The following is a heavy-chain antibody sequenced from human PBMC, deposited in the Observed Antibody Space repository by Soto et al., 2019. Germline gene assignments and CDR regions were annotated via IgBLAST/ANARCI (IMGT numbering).Heavy chain of an antibody. D-gene: IGHD5-12*01. Sequence: GESLKISCQASGYGFSSSWIAWVRHSPGKGLEWMGIVYPGDSDTRYSPSFEGQVTLSVDRSISTAYLQWSSLKASDTAIYYCATSTVSYVDIVSSTTRGYFDHWGQGTLVTVSS. J-gene: IGHJ4*02. CDR1: GYGFSSSW. CDR2: VYPGDSDT. CDR3: ATSTVSYVDIVSSTTRGYFDH. V-gene: IGHV5-51*01.